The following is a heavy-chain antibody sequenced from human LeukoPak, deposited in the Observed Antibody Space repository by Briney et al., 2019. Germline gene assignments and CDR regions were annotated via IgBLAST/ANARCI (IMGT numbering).Heavy chain of an antibody. D-gene: IGHD3-22*01. CDR3: ARVGPINYYDSSGYYGCFDY. Sequence: SETLSLTCAVYGGSFSGYYWSWIRQPPGKGLEWIGEINHSGSTNYNPSLKSRVTISVDTSKNQFSLKLSSVTAADTAVYYCARVGPINYYDSSGYYGCFDYWGQGTLVTVSS. CDR1: GGSFSGYY. CDR2: INHSGST. J-gene: IGHJ4*02. V-gene: IGHV4-34*01.